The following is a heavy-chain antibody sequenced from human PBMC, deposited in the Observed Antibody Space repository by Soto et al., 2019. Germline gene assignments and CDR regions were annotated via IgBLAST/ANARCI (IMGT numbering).Heavy chain of an antibody. V-gene: IGHV3-30*18. J-gene: IGHJ6*02. D-gene: IGHD2-2*01. CDR3: AKDPVEGAIVSDYYYGMGV. Sequence: QVQLVESGGGVVQPGRSLRLPCAASGFTFSSYGMHWVRQAPGKGLEWVAVISYDGSNKYYADSVKGRFTISRDNSKNTLGVQMNSLRAEDRAVYYCAKDPVEGAIVSDYYYGMGVWGQGSSVTVS. CDR2: ISYDGSNK. CDR1: GFTFSSYG.